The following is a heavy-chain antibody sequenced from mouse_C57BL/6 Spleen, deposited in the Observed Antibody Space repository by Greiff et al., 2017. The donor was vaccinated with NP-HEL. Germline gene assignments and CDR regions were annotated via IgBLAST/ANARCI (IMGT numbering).Heavy chain of an antibody. D-gene: IGHD2-2*01. CDR3: AKIGYPYYAMDY. V-gene: IGHV2-5*01. CDR2: IWRGGST. CDR1: GFSLTSYG. Sequence: VQLQQSGPGLVQPSQSLSITCTVSGFSLTSYGVHWVRQSPGKGLEWLGVIWRGGSTDYNAAFMSRLSITKDNSKSQVYFKMNSLQADDTAIYYCAKIGYPYYAMDYWGQGTSVTVSS. J-gene: IGHJ4*01.